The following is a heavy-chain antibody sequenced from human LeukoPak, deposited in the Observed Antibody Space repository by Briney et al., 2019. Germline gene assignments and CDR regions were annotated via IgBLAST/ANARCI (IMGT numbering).Heavy chain of an antibody. Sequence: GRSLRLSCAASGFPFTNYAVHWVRQAPGKGLEWVAAISFEGSDKYYTDSVKGRFTISRDNSKNTLSLQMNSLRAADTAVFYCARGTDSSGWYGAFDIWGQGTLVTVSP. V-gene: IGHV3-30-3*01. J-gene: IGHJ3*02. CDR3: ARGTDSSGWYGAFDI. D-gene: IGHD6-19*01. CDR1: GFPFTNYA. CDR2: ISFEGSDK.